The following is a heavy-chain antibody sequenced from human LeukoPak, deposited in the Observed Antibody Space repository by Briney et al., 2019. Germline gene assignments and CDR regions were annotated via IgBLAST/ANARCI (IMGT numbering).Heavy chain of an antibody. CDR3: ARGQFSPYYMDV. D-gene: IGHD5-24*01. CDR1: GGSFSGYY. Sequence: SETLSLTCAVYGGSFSGYYWSWIRQPPGKGLEWIGEINHSGSTNYNPSLKSRVTISVDTSKNQFSLKLSSVTAADTAVYYCARGQFSPYYMDVWGKGTTVTVSS. J-gene: IGHJ6*03. CDR2: INHSGST. V-gene: IGHV4-34*01.